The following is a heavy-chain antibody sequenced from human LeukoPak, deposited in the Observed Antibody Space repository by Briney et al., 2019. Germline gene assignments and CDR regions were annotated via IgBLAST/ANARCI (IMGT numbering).Heavy chain of an antibody. CDR2: IIPIFGTA. D-gene: IGHD3-22*01. CDR1: GGTFISYA. J-gene: IGHJ4*02. CDR3: LREYYYDSSGYYRGYFDY. Sequence: ASVKVSCNASGGTFISYAISWVRQAPGQGLEWMGGIIPIFGTANYAQKFQGRVTITTDESTSTAYMEIISLRSEHTVLYYCLREYYYDSSGYYRGYFDYWGQGTLVTVSS. V-gene: IGHV1-69*05.